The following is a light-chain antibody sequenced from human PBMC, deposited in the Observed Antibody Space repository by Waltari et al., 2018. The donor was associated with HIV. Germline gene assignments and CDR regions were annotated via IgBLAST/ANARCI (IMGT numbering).Light chain of an antibody. CDR3: QQSYSTPPYT. J-gene: IGKJ2*01. V-gene: IGKV1-39*01. CDR1: QNIQNY. CDR2: AAT. Sequence: DIQMTQSPSALSASLGKRVTITCRSSQNIQNYVNWYQQKPGKAPKVLIYAATNVRSGVPSRFSGSGSGTEFTLSVASLEREDAATYVCQQSYSTPPYTFGQGTKVQI.